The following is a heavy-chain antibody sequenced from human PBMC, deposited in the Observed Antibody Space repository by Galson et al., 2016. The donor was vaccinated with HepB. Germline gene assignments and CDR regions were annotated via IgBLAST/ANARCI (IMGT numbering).Heavy chain of an antibody. Sequence: SLRLSCAVSGFNSRDYGMHWVRQVPGKGLEWVSGILLGGGKAGYADSVQGRFTISRDNANDSLYLQMNSLRVDDTALYFCTKDLRPGGADVWGQGTTVTVSS. V-gene: IGHV3-9*02. J-gene: IGHJ6*02. CDR3: TKDLRPGGADV. CDR2: ILLGGGKA. CDR1: GFNSRDYG. D-gene: IGHD3-16*01.